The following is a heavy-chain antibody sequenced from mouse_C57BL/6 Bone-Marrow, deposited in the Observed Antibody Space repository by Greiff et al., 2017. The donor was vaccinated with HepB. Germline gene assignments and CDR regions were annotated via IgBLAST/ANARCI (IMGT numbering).Heavy chain of an antibody. CDR2: ISDGGSYT. V-gene: IGHV5-4*01. CDR1: GLTFSSYA. CDR3: ARDRDGYLLAY. D-gene: IGHD2-3*01. J-gene: IGHJ3*01. Sequence: EVHLVESGGGLVKPGGSLKLSCAASGLTFSSYAMSWVRQTPEKRLEWVATISDGGSYTYYPDNVKGRFTISRDNAKNNLYLQMSHLKSEDTAMYYCARDRDGYLLAYWGQGTLVTVSA.